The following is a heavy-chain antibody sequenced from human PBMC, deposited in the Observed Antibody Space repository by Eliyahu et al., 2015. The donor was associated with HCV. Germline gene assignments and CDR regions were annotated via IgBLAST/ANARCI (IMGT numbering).Heavy chain of an antibody. Sequence: EVQLVESGGGLVKPGGSLRLSCAASGFTFSSYSMNWVRQAPGKGLEWVSSISSSSSYIYYADSVKGRFTISRDNAKNSLYLQMNSLRAEDTAVYYCARDSRSTSCFDYWGQGTLVTVSS. CDR3: ARDSRSTSCFDY. CDR2: ISSSSSYI. V-gene: IGHV3-21*01. J-gene: IGHJ4*02. CDR1: GFTFSSYS. D-gene: IGHD2-2*01.